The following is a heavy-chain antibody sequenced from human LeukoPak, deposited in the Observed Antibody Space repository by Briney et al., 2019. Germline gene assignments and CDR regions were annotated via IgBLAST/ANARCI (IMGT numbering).Heavy chain of an antibody. J-gene: IGHJ4*02. CDR1: GFTFSNAW. Sequence: GGSLRLSCAASGFTFSNAWMNWVRQAPGKGLEWVALIWYDGNNKYYADSVEGRFTISRDNSKNTLYLQLNSLRAEDTAVYYCARQHCSGGDCYFFDWGQGTLVTVSS. D-gene: IGHD2-15*01. CDR2: IWYDGNNK. CDR3: ARQHCSGGDCYFFD. V-gene: IGHV3-33*08.